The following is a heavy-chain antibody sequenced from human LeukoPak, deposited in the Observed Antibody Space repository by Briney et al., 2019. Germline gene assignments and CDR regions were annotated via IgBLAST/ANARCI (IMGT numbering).Heavy chain of an antibody. J-gene: IGHJ5*02. CDR1: GGSISSYY. CDR3: ARDSVFVGATRT. CDR2: IYTSGST. Sequence: LETLSLTCTVSGGSISSYYWSWIRQPAGKGLEWIGRIYTSGSTNYNPSLKSRVTMSVDTSKNQFSLKLSSVTAADTAVYYCARDSVFVGATRTWGQGTLVTVSS. D-gene: IGHD1-26*01. V-gene: IGHV4-4*07.